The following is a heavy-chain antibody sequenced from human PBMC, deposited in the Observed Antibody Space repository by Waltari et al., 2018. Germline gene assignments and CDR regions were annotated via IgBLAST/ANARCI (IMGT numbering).Heavy chain of an antibody. D-gene: IGHD6-13*01. CDR2: IRSKANSYAT. J-gene: IGHJ4*02. V-gene: IGHV3-73*01. CDR3: TGSIWQQLVLSH. CDR1: GFTFSGSA. Sequence: EVQLVESGGGLVQHGGSLKLSCAASGFTFSGSAMHWVRQASGKGLEWVGRIRSKANSYATAYAASVKGRFTISRDDSKNTAYLQMNSLKTEDTAVYYCTGSIWQQLVLSHWGQGTLVTVSS.